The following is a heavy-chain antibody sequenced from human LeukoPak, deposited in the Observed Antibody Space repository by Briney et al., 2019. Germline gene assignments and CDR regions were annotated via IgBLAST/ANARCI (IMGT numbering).Heavy chain of an antibody. J-gene: IGHJ4*02. V-gene: IGHV4-30-4*08. CDR2: IYYSGST. D-gene: IGHD2-15*01. Sequence: PSQTLSLTCTVSGGSISRADYYWSWIRQPPGKDLEWIGYIYYSGSTYYNPSLKSRATISIDTSKNQFSLKLSSVTAADTAVYYCARDAYVASEYYFDYWGQGTLVTVSS. CDR3: ARDAYVASEYYFDY. CDR1: GGSISRADYY.